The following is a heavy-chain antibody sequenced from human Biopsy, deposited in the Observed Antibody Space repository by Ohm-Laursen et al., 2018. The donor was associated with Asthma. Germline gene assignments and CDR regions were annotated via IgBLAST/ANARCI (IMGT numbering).Heavy chain of an antibody. CDR2: IKHDGTEK. J-gene: IGHJ1*01. CDR1: GFTFGDYW. CDR3: ARSFHFWSPYHAEHFQL. D-gene: IGHD3-3*02. Sequence: SLRLSCSASGFTFGDYWMSWVRQVPRKGLEWVANIKHDGTEKNHVDSLKGRFTISRDNAKNSLYLQMNSLRAEDTAVYYCARSFHFWSPYHAEHFQLWGQGTLVTVPS. V-gene: IGHV3-7*01.